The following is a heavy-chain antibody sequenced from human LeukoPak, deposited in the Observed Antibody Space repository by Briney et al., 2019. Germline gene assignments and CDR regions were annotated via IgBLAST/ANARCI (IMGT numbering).Heavy chain of an antibody. J-gene: IGHJ4*02. CDR1: GGSISSGGYS. V-gene: IGHV4-30-2*01. D-gene: IGHD5-18*01. CDR2: IYHNGNT. CDR3: ASGGYSYGFDY. Sequence: PSQTLSLTCAVSGGSISSGGYSWSWIRQPPGKGLEWIGYIYHNGNTYYSPSPKSRVTISVDRSKNQLSLKLSSVTAADTAMYYCASGGYSYGFDYWGQGTLVTVSS.